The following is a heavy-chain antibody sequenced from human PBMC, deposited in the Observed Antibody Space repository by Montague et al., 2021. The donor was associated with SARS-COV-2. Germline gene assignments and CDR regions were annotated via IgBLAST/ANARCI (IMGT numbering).Heavy chain of an antibody. Sequence: SLRLSCAASGFTFHDYALHWVRQVPGKGLEWVSGISWNSGSIGYGDSVKGRLTISRDNAKNSLYLQMNSLRAEDTALYYCAKDRGYYGSGSYFEYWGKGTLVTVSS. CDR1: GFTFHDYA. V-gene: IGHV3-9*01. CDR3: AKDRGYYGSGSYFEY. D-gene: IGHD3-10*01. J-gene: IGHJ4*02. CDR2: ISWNSGSI.